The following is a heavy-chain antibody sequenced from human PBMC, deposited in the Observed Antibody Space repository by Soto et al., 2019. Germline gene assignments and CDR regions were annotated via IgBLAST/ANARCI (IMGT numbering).Heavy chain of an antibody. CDR3: AEGSGSYGGYYYYYMDV. J-gene: IGHJ6*03. V-gene: IGHV3-23*01. Sequence: PGGSLRLSCAASGFTSSSYWMSWVRQAPGKGLEWVANINDSGSSTYYADSVKGRFTISRDNPKNTLYLQMNSLRVEDTAVYYCAEGSGSYGGYYYYYMDVWGKGTTVTVSS. D-gene: IGHD3-10*01. CDR2: INDSGSST. CDR1: GFTSSSYW.